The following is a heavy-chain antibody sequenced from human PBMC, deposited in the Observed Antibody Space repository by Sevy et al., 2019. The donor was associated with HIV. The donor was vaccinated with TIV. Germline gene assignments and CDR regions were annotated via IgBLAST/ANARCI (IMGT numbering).Heavy chain of an antibody. D-gene: IGHD6-13*01. J-gene: IGHJ6*02. CDR2: ISYDGSNK. V-gene: IGHV3-30*18. CDR3: AKDTNRAAAGVSRVYYYYYGMDV. Sequence: GGSLRLSCAASGFTFSSYGMHWVRQAPGKGLEWVAVISYDGSNKYYADSVKGRFTISRDNSRNTLYRQMNSLRAEDTAVYYCAKDTNRAAAGVSRVYYYYYGMDVWGQGTTVTVSS. CDR1: GFTFSSYG.